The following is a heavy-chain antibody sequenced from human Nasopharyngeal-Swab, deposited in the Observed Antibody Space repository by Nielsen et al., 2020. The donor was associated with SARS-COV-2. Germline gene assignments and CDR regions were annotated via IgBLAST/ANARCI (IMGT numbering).Heavy chain of an antibody. CDR3: ARPSRGQFDY. J-gene: IGHJ4*02. Sequence: GESLKISCAAPGFTFSNYWMSWVRQTPGKGLEWVANIHQDGSEKTYVDSVKGRFTISRDNSKNSLYLQMNSLRAEDTAVYYCARPSRGQFDYRGQGTLVTVSS. V-gene: IGHV3-7*03. CDR2: IHQDGSEK. CDR1: GFTFSNYW.